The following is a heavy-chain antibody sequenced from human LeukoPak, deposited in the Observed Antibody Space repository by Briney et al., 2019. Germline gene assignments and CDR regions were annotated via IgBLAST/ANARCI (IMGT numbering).Heavy chain of an antibody. Sequence: SETLSLTCTVSGGSMSPYHWGWIRQPPGKGLEWIGGIYYSGSTYYNPSLKSRVTISVDTSKNQFSLKLSSVTAADTAVYYCARLGSYYGGAFDYWGQGTLVTVSS. CDR3: ARLGSYYGGAFDY. J-gene: IGHJ4*02. CDR2: IYYSGST. V-gene: IGHV4-39*01. CDR1: GGSMSPYH. D-gene: IGHD1-26*01.